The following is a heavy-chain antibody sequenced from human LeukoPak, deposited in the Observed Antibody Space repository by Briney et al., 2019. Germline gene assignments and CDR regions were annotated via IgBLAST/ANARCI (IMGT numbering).Heavy chain of an antibody. CDR2: ISYDGSNK. Sequence: PGRSLRLSCAASGFTFSSHAMHWVRQAPGKGPEWVAVISYDGSNKYYADSVKGRFTISRDNSKDTLYLQMNSLRAEDTAVYYCATPVQKEVVVVAANDYWGQGTLVTVSS. D-gene: IGHD2-15*01. J-gene: IGHJ4*02. V-gene: IGHV3-30-3*01. CDR3: ATPVQKEVVVVAANDY. CDR1: GFTFSSHA.